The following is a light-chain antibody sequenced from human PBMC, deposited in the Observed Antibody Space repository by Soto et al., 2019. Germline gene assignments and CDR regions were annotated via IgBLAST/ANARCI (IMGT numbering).Light chain of an antibody. V-gene: IGKV3-15*01. J-gene: IGKJ1*01. CDR3: QQAKNWLRT. CDR1: QSVSSN. CDR2: GAS. Sequence: EIVMKMSPATLSVSPGERATLSCRASQSVSSNLAWYQQKPGQAPRLLIYGASTRATNIPARFSGSGSGTEFTLTISSLQSEDFAVYYCQQAKNWLRTFGQGTKVDIK.